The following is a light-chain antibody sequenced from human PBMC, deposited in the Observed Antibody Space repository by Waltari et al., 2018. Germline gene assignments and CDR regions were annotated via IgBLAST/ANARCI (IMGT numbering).Light chain of an antibody. CDR3: HQYSSFSQT. Sequence: DIQMTQSPSTLSASVGDRVTITCRASQTVSTLLAWYQQKPGKAPKFLIYKTSILESGVPSRVSGSGSGTDFTLTISRLQPDDFATYFCHQYSSFSQTFGQGTRVEVK. V-gene: IGKV1-5*03. CDR2: KTS. CDR1: QTVSTL. J-gene: IGKJ1*01.